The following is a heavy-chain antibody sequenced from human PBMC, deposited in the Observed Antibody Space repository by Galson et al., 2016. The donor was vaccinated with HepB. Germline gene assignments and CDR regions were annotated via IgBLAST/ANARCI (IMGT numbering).Heavy chain of an antibody. Sequence: SLRLSCAASGFTFDDYTMHWVRQAPGKGLEWVSLISWDGGSTYYADSVKGRFTISRDNSKNSLYLQMNSLRTEDTALYYCAKEGGGYLGNIDYWGQGTLVTVSS. CDR1: GFTFDDYT. D-gene: IGHD5-18*01. J-gene: IGHJ4*02. CDR3: AKEGGGYLGNIDY. V-gene: IGHV3-43*01. CDR2: ISWDGGST.